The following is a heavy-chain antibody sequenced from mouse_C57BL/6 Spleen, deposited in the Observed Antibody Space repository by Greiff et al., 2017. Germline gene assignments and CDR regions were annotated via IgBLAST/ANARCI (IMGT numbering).Heavy chain of an antibody. CDR2: IDPETGGT. Sequence: VQLQQSGAELVRPGASVTLSCKASGYTFTDYEMHWVKQTPVHGLAWIGAIDPETGGTAYNQKFKGKARLTADKYSSTAYMELRSLTSEDSAVYYCTRGITTVVESFYFDYWGQGTTLTVSS. J-gene: IGHJ2*01. CDR1: GYTFTDYE. V-gene: IGHV1-15*01. CDR3: TRGITTVVESFYFDY. D-gene: IGHD1-1*01.